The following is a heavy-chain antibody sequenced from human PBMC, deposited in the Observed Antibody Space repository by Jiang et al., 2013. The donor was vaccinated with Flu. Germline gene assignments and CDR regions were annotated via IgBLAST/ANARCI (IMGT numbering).Heavy chain of an antibody. V-gene: IGHV4-59*01. CDR1: GGALITYY. CDR2: IYYNGST. Sequence: GLVKPSETLSLRCTVSGGALITYYWSWIRQSPGKGLEWIGYIYYNGSTTYSPSLKSRVIISVDTSKSEFSLKLNSVTPADTATYYCARGGGLVGVTSDMFDVWGPGTMVAVSS. D-gene: IGHD1-26*01. J-gene: IGHJ3*01. CDR3: ARGGGLVGVTSDMFDV.